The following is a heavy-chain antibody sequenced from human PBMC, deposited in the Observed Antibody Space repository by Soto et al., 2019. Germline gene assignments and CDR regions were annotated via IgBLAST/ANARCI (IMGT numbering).Heavy chain of an antibody. V-gene: IGHV3-30*18. CDR1: GFTFSSYG. CDR3: AKDLKGMAASSLGFDY. CDR2: ISYDGSNK. D-gene: IGHD1-26*01. J-gene: IGHJ4*02. Sequence: QVQLVESGGGVVQPGRSLRLSCAASGFTFSSYGMHWVRQAPGKGLEWVAVISYDGSNKYYADSVKGRFTISRDNSKNPLYLQMNSLRAEDTAVYYCAKDLKGMAASSLGFDYWGQGTLVTVSS.